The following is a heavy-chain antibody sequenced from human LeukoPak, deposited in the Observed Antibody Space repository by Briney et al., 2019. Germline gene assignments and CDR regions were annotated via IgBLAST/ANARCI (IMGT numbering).Heavy chain of an antibody. CDR3: ARDPKGYCSSTSCHGGWAFDI. CDR1: GFTFSSYA. J-gene: IGHJ3*02. V-gene: IGHV3-30-3*01. CDR2: ISYDGSNK. Sequence: GGSLRLSCAASGFTFSSYAMHWVRQAPGKGLEWVAVISYDGSNKYYADSVKGRFTISRDNSKNTLYLQMNSLRAEDTAVYYCARDPKGYCSSTSCHGGWAFDIWGQGTMVTVSS. D-gene: IGHD2-2*01.